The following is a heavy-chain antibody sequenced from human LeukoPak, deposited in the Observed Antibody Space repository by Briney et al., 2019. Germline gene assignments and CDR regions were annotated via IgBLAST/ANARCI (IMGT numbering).Heavy chain of an antibody. D-gene: IGHD3-10*01. J-gene: IGHJ4*02. CDR1: GFTFSSYG. V-gene: IGHV3-23*01. Sequence: PGGSLRLSCAASGFTFSSYGMSWVRQAPGKGLEWVSAISGSGGSTYYADSVKGRFTISRDNSKNTLYLQMNSLRAEDTAVYYCAKIDGSGSYSPFDYWGQGTLVTVSS. CDR3: AKIDGSGSYSPFDY. CDR2: ISGSGGST.